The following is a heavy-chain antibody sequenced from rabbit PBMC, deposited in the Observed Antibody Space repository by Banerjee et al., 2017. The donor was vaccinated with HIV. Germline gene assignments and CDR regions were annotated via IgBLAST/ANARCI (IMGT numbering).Heavy chain of an antibody. D-gene: IGHD4-1*01. V-gene: IGHV1S45*01. Sequence: QEQLEESGGDLVKPEGSLTLTCTASGFSFSSNYWICWVRQAPGKGLEWIGCIGGGSSGITYYASWAKGRFTISKTSSTTVTLQMTSLTAADTATYFCARDLAGVIGWNFGLWGPGTLVTVS. CDR2: IGGGSSGIT. CDR1: GFSFSSNYW. CDR3: ARDLAGVIGWNFGL. J-gene: IGHJ4*01.